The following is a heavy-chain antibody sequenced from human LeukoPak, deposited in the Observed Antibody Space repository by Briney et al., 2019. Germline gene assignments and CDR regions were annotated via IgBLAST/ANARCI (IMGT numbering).Heavy chain of an antibody. V-gene: IGHV4-30-4*01. D-gene: IGHD3-10*01. CDR1: GGSISSGDYY. CDR2: IYYSGST. J-gene: IGHJ4*02. CDR3: ASRRVGTYYFDY. Sequence: ASQTLSLTCTVSGGSISSGDYYWSWIRQPPGKGLEWIGYIYYSGSTYYNPSLKSRVTISVNTSKNQFSLKLSSVTAADTAVYYCASRRVGTYYFDYWGQGTLVTVSS.